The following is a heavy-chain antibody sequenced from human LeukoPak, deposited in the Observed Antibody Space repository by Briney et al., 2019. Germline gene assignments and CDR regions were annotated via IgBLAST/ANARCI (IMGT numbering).Heavy chain of an antibody. CDR1: GYTFTGYY. V-gene: IGHV1-2*06. CDR3: ARDLAWFGELTFGP. CDR2: INPNSGGT. J-gene: IGHJ5*02. Sequence: ASVKVSCKASGYTFTGYYMHWVRQAPGQGLEWMGRINPNSGGTNYAQTFQGRVTMTRDTSTSTAYMELSSLRSDATAVSYCARDLAWFGELTFGPWGQGTLVTVSS. D-gene: IGHD3-10*01.